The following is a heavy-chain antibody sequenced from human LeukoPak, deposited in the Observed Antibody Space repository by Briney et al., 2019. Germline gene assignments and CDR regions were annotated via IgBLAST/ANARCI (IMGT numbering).Heavy chain of an antibody. CDR3: AKGGRPGSYFDY. CDR2: ISWNSGSI. Sequence: PGGSLRLSCAASGFTFHDYALHWVRHAPRKGLEWVSGISWNSGSIGYADSVKGRFTISRDNAKNSLYLQMNSLRAEDTALYSCAKGGRPGSYFDYWGQGTLVTVSS. V-gene: IGHV3-9*01. J-gene: IGHJ4*02. CDR1: GFTFHDYA. D-gene: IGHD1-26*01.